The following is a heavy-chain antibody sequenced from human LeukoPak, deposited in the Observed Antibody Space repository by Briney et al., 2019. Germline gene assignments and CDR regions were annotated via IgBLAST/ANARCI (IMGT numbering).Heavy chain of an antibody. CDR1: GYTFTSYD. Sequence: ASVKVSCKASGYTFTSYDINWVRQATGQGLEWMGWMNPNSGNTGYAQKFQGRVTMTRNTSISTAYMELSSLRSEDTAVYYCARQGPWHYYDSSGFNWFDPWGQGTLVTVSS. CDR2: MNPNSGNT. V-gene: IGHV1-8*01. CDR3: ARQGPWHYYDSSGFNWFDP. J-gene: IGHJ5*02. D-gene: IGHD3-22*01.